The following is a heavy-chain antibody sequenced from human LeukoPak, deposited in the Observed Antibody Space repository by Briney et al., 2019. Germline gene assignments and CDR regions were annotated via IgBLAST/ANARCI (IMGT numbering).Heavy chain of an antibody. CDR3: ATLPLDAGSPLAHLDY. Sequence: GVSQRLSYGSCVNTFSIFAVRGVRQARGRGLEWGSFFTGSCGSTYYADTLKGRFTITRDTSTNTPYLQLNSLRAEDTAVYYCATLPLDAGSPLAHLDYWGQGTPVTVSS. J-gene: IGHJ4*02. V-gene: IGHV3-23*01. D-gene: IGHD1-26*01. CDR1: VNTFSIFA. CDR2: FTGSCGST.